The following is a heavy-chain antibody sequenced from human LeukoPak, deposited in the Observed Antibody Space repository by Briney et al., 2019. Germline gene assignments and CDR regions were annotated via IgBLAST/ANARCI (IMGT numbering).Heavy chain of an antibody. D-gene: IGHD1-26*01. Sequence: PGGSLRLSCAASGFTFSSYTMAWVRQAPGKGLDWVSAIGDSGRRTYYADSVKGRFTISRDNSKNTVYLQMDSLRAEDTAVYYCPKASRSSRPYYFDYWGQGILVTVSS. CDR1: GFTFSSYT. J-gene: IGHJ4*02. V-gene: IGHV3-23*01. CDR3: PKASRSSRPYYFDY. CDR2: IGDSGRRT.